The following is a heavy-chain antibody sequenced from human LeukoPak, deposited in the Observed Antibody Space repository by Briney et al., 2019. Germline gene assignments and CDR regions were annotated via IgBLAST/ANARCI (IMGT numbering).Heavy chain of an antibody. D-gene: IGHD3-22*01. CDR1: GGTFSSYA. CDR2: IIPIFGIA. V-gene: IGHV1-69*04. Sequence: SVKVSCKASGGTFSSYAISWMRQAPGQGLEWMGRIIPIFGIANYAQKFQGRVTITADKSTSTAYMELSSLRSEDTAVYYCARALYYYDSSGYYYGAFDIWGQGTMVTVSS. CDR3: ARALYYYDSSGYYYGAFDI. J-gene: IGHJ3*02.